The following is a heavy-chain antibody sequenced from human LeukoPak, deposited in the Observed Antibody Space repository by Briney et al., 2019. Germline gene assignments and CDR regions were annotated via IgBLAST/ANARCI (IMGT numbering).Heavy chain of an antibody. CDR3: ARHGTPDGGNSWGGIDY. J-gene: IGHJ4*02. V-gene: IGHV7-4-1*02. Sequence: ASVKVSCKASGYTFTSYSMNWVRQAPGQGLEWLGWINTNTGNPTYAQGFTGRFVFSLDTSVNTAYLQISSLKAEDTAVYYCARHGTPDGGNSWGGIDYWGQGTLVTVSS. CDR1: GYTFTSYS. CDR2: INTNTGNP. D-gene: IGHD4-23*01.